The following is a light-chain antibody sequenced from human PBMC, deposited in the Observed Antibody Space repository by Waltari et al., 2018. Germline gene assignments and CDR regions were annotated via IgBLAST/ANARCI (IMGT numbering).Light chain of an antibody. J-gene: IGKJ3*01. CDR2: GAY. CDR1: QDILSW. Sequence: DIQMTQSPSSVSASMGDTVTISCRASQDILSWLAWFQQKPGTAPKLLIYGAYNLKGGVPSRFSGSGSGTHFTLSISSLHPEDFATYYCQQVHSFPFNFGPGTKVDLK. V-gene: IGKV1-12*01. CDR3: QQVHSFPFN.